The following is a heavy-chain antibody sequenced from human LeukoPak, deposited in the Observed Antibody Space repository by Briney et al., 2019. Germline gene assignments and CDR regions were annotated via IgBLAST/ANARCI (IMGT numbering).Heavy chain of an antibody. CDR2: ISYDGSNK. CDR3: ARAELWLPFY. CDR1: GFTFSSYA. Sequence: PGGSLRLSCAASGFTFSSYAMHWVRQAPGKGLEWVAVISYDGSNKYYADSVKGRFTISRDNSKNTLYLRMNSLRAEDTAVYYCARAELWLPFYWGQGTLVTVSS. V-gene: IGHV3-30-3*01. J-gene: IGHJ4*02. D-gene: IGHD5-18*01.